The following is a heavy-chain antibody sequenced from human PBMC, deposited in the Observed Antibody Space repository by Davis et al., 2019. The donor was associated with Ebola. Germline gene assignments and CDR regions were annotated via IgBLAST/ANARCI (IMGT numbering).Heavy chain of an antibody. CDR3: TREAPFYFDY. J-gene: IGHJ4*02. Sequence: GGSLRLSCAASGFTFSGSAMHWVRQASGKGLEWVGRIRSKANSYATAYAASVKGRFTISRDDSKNTAYLQMNSLKTEDTAVYYCTREAPFYFDYWGQGTLVTVSS. CDR1: GFTFSGSA. CDR2: IRSKANSYAT. V-gene: IGHV3-73*01.